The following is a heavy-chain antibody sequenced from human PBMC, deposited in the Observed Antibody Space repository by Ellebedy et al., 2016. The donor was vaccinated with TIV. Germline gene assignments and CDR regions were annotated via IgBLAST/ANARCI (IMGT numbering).Heavy chain of an antibody. V-gene: IGHV3-23*01. CDR3: AKDLNYYGSGSWGY. D-gene: IGHD3-10*01. CDR1: GFTFSSYA. J-gene: IGHJ4*02. Sequence: GESLKISCAASGFTFSSYAMSWVRQAPGKGLEWVSAISGSGGSTYYADSVKGRFTISRDNSKNTLYLQMNSLRAEDTAVYYCAKDLNYYGSGSWGYWGQGTLVTVSS. CDR2: ISGSGGST.